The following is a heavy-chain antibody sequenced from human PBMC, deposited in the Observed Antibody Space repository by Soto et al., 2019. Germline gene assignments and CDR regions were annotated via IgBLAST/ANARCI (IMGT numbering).Heavy chain of an antibody. CDR1: GFSPSRLS. J-gene: IGHJ3*02. D-gene: IGHD3-9*01. V-gene: IGHV3-48*01. CDR2: INSAGSII. Sequence: PGGSLRLSCAASGFSPSRLSMNWVRQAPGKGLEWISYINSAGSIIYYADSVKGRFTISRDNAKNSLYLQMNSLRAEDTAVYYYATGTDFGWLDNATTAIDTWAQGTMVPVSS. CDR3: ATGTDFGWLDNATTAIDT.